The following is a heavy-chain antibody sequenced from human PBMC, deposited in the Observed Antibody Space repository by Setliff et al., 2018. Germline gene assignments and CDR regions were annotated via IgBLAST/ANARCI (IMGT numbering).Heavy chain of an antibody. CDR3: ARELPRTIFGVVIDY. CDR2: IIPIFGTA. V-gene: IGHV1-69*06. D-gene: IGHD3-3*01. Sequence: ASVKVSCKASGATFSSYAISWVRQAPGQGLEWMGRIIPIFGTANYAQKFQGRVTITADKSTSTAYMELSSLRSEDTAVYYCARELPRTIFGVVIDYWGQGTLVTVSS. J-gene: IGHJ4*02. CDR1: GATFSSYA.